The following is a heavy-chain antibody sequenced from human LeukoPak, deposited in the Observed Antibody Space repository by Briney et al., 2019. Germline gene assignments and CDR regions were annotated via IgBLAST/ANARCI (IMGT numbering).Heavy chain of an antibody. CDR1: GGSISRYY. Sequence: SETLSLTCTVSGGSISRYYWSWIRQPPGKGLEWIGYIYYSGSTNYNPSLKSRVTISVDTSKNQFSLKLSSVTAADTAVYYCARDDGDYSFDYWGQGTLVTVSS. CDR3: ARDDGDYSFDY. J-gene: IGHJ4*02. CDR2: IYYSGST. V-gene: IGHV4-59*01. D-gene: IGHD4-17*01.